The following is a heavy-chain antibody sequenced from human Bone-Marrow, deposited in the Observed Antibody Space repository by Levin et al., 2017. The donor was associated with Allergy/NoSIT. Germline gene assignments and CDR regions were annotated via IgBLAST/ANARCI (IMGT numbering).Heavy chain of an antibody. CDR2: MYYSGST. Sequence: SETLSLTCTVSGGSISSGGYYWTWIRQRPGKGLEWIGYMYYSGSTYYTPSLKSRVTMSVDTSKNQFSLKLSSVTAADTAVSYCGRSYYDVWSGYPPPHGYMDGWGKGTTVTAS. J-gene: IGHJ6*03. D-gene: IGHD3-3*01. CDR3: GRSYYDVWSGYPPPHGYMDG. V-gene: IGHV4-31*03. CDR1: GGSISSGGYY.